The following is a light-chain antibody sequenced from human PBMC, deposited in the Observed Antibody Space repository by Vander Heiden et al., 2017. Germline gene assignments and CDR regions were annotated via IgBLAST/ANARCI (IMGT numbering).Light chain of an antibody. Sequence: QSALTQPPSASGSPGQSVTVSCTGSNSDIGHYAYVSWYQQHPGKAPKLMIDDVNKRTSGFPDRFSGSKSGNTASLTVSGLQADDEAHYYCSSYAGNNDYVLFGGGTKLTVL. V-gene: IGLV2-8*01. CDR3: SSYAGNNDYVL. CDR2: DVN. J-gene: IGLJ2*01. CDR1: NSDIGHYAY.